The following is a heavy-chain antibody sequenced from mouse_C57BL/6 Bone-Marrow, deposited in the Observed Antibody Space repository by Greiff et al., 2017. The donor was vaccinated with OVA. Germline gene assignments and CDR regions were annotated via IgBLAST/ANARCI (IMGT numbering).Heavy chain of an antibody. Sequence: EVKLVESGGGLVQPGGSLKLSCAASGFTFSDYGMAWVRQAPRKGPEWVAFISNLAYSIYYADTVTGRFTISSENAKNTLYLEMSSLRSEDTAMYYCARRWAYAMDYWGQGTSVTVSS. CDR1: GFTFSDYG. J-gene: IGHJ4*01. CDR3: ARRWAYAMDY. V-gene: IGHV5-15*01. CDR2: ISNLAYSI. D-gene: IGHD4-1*01.